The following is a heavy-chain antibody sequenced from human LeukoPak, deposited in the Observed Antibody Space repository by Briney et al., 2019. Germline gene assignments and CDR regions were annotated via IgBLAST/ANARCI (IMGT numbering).Heavy chain of an antibody. J-gene: IGHJ4*02. CDR2: MSYSGST. CDR1: GGSISSSIYY. D-gene: IGHD5-24*01. V-gene: IGHV4-39*07. Sequence: SETLSLTCTVSGGSISSSIYYWGWIRQPPGKGLEWIGSMSYSGSTYYNPSLKSRVTISVDTSKNQFSLKLSSVTAADTAVYYCARGQFRYDYWGQGTLVTVSS. CDR3: ARGQFRYDY.